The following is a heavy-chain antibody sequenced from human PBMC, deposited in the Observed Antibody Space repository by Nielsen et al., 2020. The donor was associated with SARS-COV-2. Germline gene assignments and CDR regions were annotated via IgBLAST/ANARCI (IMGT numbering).Heavy chain of an antibody. Sequence: SETLSLTCTVSGGSISSYYWSWIRQPPGKGLEWIGYIYYSGSTNYNPSLKSRVTISVDTSKNQFSLKLSSVTAADTAVYYCGREGAPDKYSSGWYRPFDYWGQGTLVTVSS. CDR1: GGSISSYY. J-gene: IGHJ4*02. D-gene: IGHD6-19*01. CDR2: IYYSGST. V-gene: IGHV4-59*13. CDR3: GREGAPDKYSSGWYRPFDY.